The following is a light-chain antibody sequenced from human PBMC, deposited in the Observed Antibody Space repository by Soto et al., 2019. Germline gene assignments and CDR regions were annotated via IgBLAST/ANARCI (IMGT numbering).Light chain of an antibody. CDR2: EVS. V-gene: IGLV2-14*01. Sequence: QSVLTQPASVSGSPGQSITISCTGTSSDIGSNNYVSWFQQRPGKAPTLIIYEVSNRPSGVSNHVSGSKSGNTASLTISGLLPEDEAEYYCSSYTTTTRLFGGGTKLTVL. CDR1: SSDIGSNNY. J-gene: IGLJ3*02. CDR3: SSYTTTTRL.